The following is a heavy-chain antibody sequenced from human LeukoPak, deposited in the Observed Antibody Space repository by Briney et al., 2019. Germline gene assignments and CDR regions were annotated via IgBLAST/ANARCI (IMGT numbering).Heavy chain of an antibody. CDR3: ARVGEYSGSSFDY. CDR1: GYTFTSYA. D-gene: IGHD1-26*01. J-gene: IGHJ4*02. CDR2: INAGNGNT. Sequence: ASVKVSCKASGYTFTSYAMHWVRQAPGQRLEWMGWINAGNGNTKYSQEFQGRVTITADESTSTAYMELSSLRSEDTAVYYCARVGEYSGSSFDYWGQGTLVTVSS. V-gene: IGHV1-3*03.